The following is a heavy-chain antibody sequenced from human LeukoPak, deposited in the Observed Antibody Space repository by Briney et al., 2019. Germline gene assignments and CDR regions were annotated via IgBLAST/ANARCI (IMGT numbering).Heavy chain of an antibody. J-gene: IGHJ4*02. V-gene: IGHV3-48*01. Sequence: GGSLRLSCAASGFTFSSYSMNWVRQAPGKGLEWVSYISSSSSSTIYYADSVKGRFTISRDDAKNSLYLQMNSLRAEDTAVYYCARGAGIVGADFDYWGQGTLVTVSS. D-gene: IGHD1-26*01. CDR1: GFTFSSYS. CDR2: ISSSSSSTI. CDR3: ARGAGIVGADFDY.